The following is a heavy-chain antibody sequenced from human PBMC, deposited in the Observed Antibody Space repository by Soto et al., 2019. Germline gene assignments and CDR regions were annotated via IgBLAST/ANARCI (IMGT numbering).Heavy chain of an antibody. CDR2: IYYSGST. J-gene: IGHJ5*02. CDR1: GGSISSYY. Sequence: SETLSVTCTVSGGSISSYYWSWIRQPPGKGLEWIGYIYYSGSTNYNPSLKSRVTISVDTSKNQFSLKLSSVTAADTAVYYCARDAFGVDNWFDPWGQGTLVTVSS. CDR3: ARDAFGVDNWFDP. V-gene: IGHV4-59*01. D-gene: IGHD3-3*01.